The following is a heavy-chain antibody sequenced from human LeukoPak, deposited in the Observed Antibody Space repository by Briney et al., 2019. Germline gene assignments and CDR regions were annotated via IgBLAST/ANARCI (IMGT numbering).Heavy chain of an antibody. V-gene: IGHV3-9*01. CDR2: ISWDSGSI. D-gene: IGHD6-19*01. CDR3: ARDEAGTFDY. Sequence: GRSLRLSCAASGFTFDDYAMHRVRQAPGKGLEWVSGISWDSGSIGYADSVKGRFTISRDNAKNSLYLQMNSLRAEDTAVYYCARDEAGTFDYWGQGTLVTVSS. J-gene: IGHJ4*02. CDR1: GFTFDDYA.